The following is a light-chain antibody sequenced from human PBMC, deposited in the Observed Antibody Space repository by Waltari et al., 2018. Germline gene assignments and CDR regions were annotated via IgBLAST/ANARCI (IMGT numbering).Light chain of an antibody. J-gene: IGKJ1*01. V-gene: IGKV1-9*01. CDR2: AAS. Sequence: DIQLTQSPSFLSASVGDRVPITCRASQDIRSYLAWYQQKPGKAPKLLIYAASSLQSGVPPRFSGSGSGSEFTLTISSLQPEDIATYYCQQLNSYPRTFGQGTRVEIK. CDR3: QQLNSYPRT. CDR1: QDIRSY.